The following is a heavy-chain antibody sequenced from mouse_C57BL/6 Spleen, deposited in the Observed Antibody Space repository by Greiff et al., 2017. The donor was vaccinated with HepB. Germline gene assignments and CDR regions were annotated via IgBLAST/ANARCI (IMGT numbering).Heavy chain of an antibody. CDR3: ARKTMVTNYYAMDY. V-gene: IGHV1-61*01. CDR1: GYTFTSYW. J-gene: IGHJ4*01. Sequence: VQLQQPGAELVRPGSSVKLSCKASGYTFTSYWMDWVKQRPGQGLEWIGNIYPSDSETHYNQKFKDKATLTVDKSSSTAYMQLSSLTSEDSAVYYCARKTMVTNYYAMDYWGQGTSVTVSS. CDR2: IYPSDSET. D-gene: IGHD2-2*01.